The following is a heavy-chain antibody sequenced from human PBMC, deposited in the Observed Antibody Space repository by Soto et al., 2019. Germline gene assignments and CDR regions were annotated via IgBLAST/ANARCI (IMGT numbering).Heavy chain of an antibody. Sequence: SETLSLTCTVSCVSISSSSYYCGWIRQPPGKGLEWIGSIYYSGSTYYNPSLKSRVTISVDTSKNQFSLKLSSVTAADTAVYYCARLNVLLWFGERNPYGMDVWGQGTTVTVSS. CDR3: ARLNVLLWFGERNPYGMDV. V-gene: IGHV4-39*01. CDR1: CVSISSSSYY. D-gene: IGHD3-10*01. CDR2: IYYSGST. J-gene: IGHJ6*02.